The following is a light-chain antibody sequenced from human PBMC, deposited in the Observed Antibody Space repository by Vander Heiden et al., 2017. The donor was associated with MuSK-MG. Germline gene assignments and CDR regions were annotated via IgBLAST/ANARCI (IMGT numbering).Light chain of an antibody. CDR3: QQSDSSGFT. CDR1: QSISSY. CDR2: AAS. J-gene: IGKJ3*01. V-gene: IGKV1-39*01. Sequence: DIQMTQSPSSLSASVGDRVTITCRASQSISSYLNWYQQKPGKAPKLLIYAASSLQSGVPSRFSGSGSGTDFTLTISSLQPEDFATYYCQQSDSSGFTFGHGTKVDIK.